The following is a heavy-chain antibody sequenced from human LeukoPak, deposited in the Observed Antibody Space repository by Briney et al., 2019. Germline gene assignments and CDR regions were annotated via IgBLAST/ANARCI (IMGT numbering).Heavy chain of an antibody. CDR3: ARDGPHCSSTSCYTDIWFDP. CDR2: IYHSGST. D-gene: IGHD2-2*02. V-gene: IGHV4-30-2*01. CDR1: GGSISSGDYY. J-gene: IGHJ5*02. Sequence: PSETLSLTCTVSGGSISSGDYYWSWIRQPPGKGLEWIGYIYHSGSTYYNPSLKSRVTISVDRSKNQFSLKLSSVTAADTAVYYCARDGPHCSSTSCYTDIWFDPWGQGTLVTVSS.